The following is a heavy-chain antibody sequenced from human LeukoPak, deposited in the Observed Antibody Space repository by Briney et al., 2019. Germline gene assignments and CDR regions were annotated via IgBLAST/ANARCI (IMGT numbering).Heavy chain of an antibody. CDR3: ATSWGPDTSAFRWGRDGMDV. D-gene: IGHD3-16*01. Sequence: GGSLRLSCTASGFTFSNFWMGWVRQAPGKGLEWVANIKQDETEKFYLGSVKGRFTIYRDNSKNTQYLQMNSLRAEDTAVYYCATSWGPDTSAFRWGRDGMDVWGQGTTVIVS. V-gene: IGHV3-7*03. CDR1: GFTFSNFW. J-gene: IGHJ6*02. CDR2: IKQDETEK.